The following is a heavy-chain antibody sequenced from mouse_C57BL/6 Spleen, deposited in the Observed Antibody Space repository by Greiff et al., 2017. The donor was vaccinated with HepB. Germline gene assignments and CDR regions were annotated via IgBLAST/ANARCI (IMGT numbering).Heavy chain of an antibody. D-gene: IGHD1-1*01. Sequence: QVQLQQPGAELVMPGASVKLSCKASGYTFTSYWMHWVKQRPGQGLEWIGEIDPSDSYTNYNQKFKGKSTLTVDKSSSTAYMHLSTLTSEDSAVYYCARLYYGSSYYFGYWGQGTTLTVSS. CDR2: IDPSDSYT. CDR3: ARLYYGSSYYFGY. J-gene: IGHJ2*01. CDR1: GYTFTSYW. V-gene: IGHV1-69*01.